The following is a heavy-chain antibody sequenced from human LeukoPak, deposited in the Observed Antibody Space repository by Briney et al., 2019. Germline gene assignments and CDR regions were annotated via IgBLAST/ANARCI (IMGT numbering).Heavy chain of an antibody. CDR2: IYYSGST. V-gene: IGHV4-30-4*08. J-gene: IGHJ6*03. D-gene: IGHD6-6*01. Sequence: SETLSLTCTVSGGSISSGDYYWSWIRQPPGKGPEWIGYIYYSGSTYYNPSLKSRVTISVDTSKNQFSLKLSSVTAADTAVYYCARVLRVYSSSSGYYYYYMDVWGKGTTVTVPS. CDR1: GGSISSGDYY. CDR3: ARVLRVYSSSSGYYYYYMDV.